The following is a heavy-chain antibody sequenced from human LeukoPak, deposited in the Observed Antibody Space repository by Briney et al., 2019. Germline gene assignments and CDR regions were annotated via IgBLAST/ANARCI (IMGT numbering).Heavy chain of an antibody. J-gene: IGHJ4*02. D-gene: IGHD3-22*01. V-gene: IGHV4-34*01. CDR1: GGSHRGYY. Sequence: PSETLSLTCAVYGGSHRGYYWSWIRQPPGKGLEGMGEINHSGSTNHNPSLKSRVNISVETSKHQFSLKLSSVTAADTAVYYCARGLSSSGYYTRPYYFDCWGQGTLVTVSS. CDR2: INHSGST. CDR3: ARGLSSSGYYTRPYYFDC.